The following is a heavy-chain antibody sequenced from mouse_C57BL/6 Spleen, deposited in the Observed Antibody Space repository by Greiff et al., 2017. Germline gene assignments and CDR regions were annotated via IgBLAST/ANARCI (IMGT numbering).Heavy chain of an antibody. CDR3: ARFRDYGSRGYFDV. CDR1: GYAFSSSW. CDR2: LDPGDGDT. J-gene: IGHJ1*03. D-gene: IGHD1-1*01. Sequence: VQLQQSGPELVKPGASLTISCKASGYAFSSSWMNWVQQRPGTGLEWIGRLDPGDGDTNYNGKFKGKSTLTADKSSSTVYMQLSSLTSEDSAVYFCARFRDYGSRGYFDVWGTGTTVTVAS. V-gene: IGHV1-82*01.